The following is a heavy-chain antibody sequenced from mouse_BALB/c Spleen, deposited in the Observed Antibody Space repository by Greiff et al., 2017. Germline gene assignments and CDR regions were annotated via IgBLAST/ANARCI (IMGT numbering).Heavy chain of an antibody. V-gene: IGHV1-69*02. J-gene: IGHJ2*01. CDR2: IYPSDSYT. D-gene: IGHD2-1*01. CDR3: TRGGNYAYYFDY. Sequence: VQLQQPGAELVRPGASVKLSCKASGYTFTSYWINWVKQRPGQGLEWIGNIYPSDSYTNYNQKFKDKATLTVDKSSSTAYMQLSSPTSEDSAVYYCTRGGNYAYYFDYWGQGTTLTVSS. CDR1: GYTFTSYW.